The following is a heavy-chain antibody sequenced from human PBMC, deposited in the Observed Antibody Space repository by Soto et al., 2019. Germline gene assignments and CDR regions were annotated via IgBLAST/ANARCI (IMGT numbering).Heavy chain of an antibody. V-gene: IGHV1-3*01. CDR1: GFRFNNYA. Sequence: QVQLLQSGAEVKRPGASLKVSCKPSGFRFNNYARHWVRQAPGQRLEWMGWIHGGNAATKYSQKFQGRVTLSREISTKTVYMDLSRLSSEDTSLYYCASSVTEYSYDRLDVWGPGTTVTVSS. J-gene: IGHJ6*02. D-gene: IGHD5-18*01. CDR3: ASSVTEYSYDRLDV. CDR2: IHGGNAAT.